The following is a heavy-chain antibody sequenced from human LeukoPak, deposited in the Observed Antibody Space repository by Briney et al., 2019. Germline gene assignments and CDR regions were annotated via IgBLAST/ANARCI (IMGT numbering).Heavy chain of an antibody. D-gene: IGHD2-2*01. CDR2: INHSGST. Sequence: SETLSLTCAVYGGSFSGYYWSWIRQPPGKGLEWIWEINHSGSTNYNPSLKSRVTISVDTSKHQFSLKLSSVTAADTAVYYCASLLESRWGQGTLVTVS. J-gene: IGHJ4*02. CDR3: ASLLESR. V-gene: IGHV4-34*01. CDR1: GGSFSGYY.